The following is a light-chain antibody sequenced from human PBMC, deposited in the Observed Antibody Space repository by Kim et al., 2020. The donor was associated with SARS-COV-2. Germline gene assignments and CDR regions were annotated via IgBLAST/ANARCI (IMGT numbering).Light chain of an antibody. Sequence: SSELTQDPAVSVALGQTVRITCQGDSLGSYYATWYQQKPGQAPVVVVFGNNNRPSGIPDRFSVSNSGNIAALTITGAQTEDEADYHCNSRDYSGNRVFGGGTKLTVL. CDR1: SLGSYY. CDR2: GNN. CDR3: NSRDYSGNRV. J-gene: IGLJ3*02. V-gene: IGLV3-19*01.